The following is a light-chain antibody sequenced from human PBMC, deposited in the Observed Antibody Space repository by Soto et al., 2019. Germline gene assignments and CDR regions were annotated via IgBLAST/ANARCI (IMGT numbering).Light chain of an antibody. Sequence: DIQMTQSPSSLSASVGDRVTITCRASQTISTHLNWYQQKPGKAPKLLIYAASTLQSGVPSRFSGSGSGTDFTLTLNSLQPEDFATYYCQQYNSYSWTFGQGTKVEIK. J-gene: IGKJ1*01. CDR3: QQYNSYSWT. CDR2: AAS. V-gene: IGKV1-39*01. CDR1: QTISTH.